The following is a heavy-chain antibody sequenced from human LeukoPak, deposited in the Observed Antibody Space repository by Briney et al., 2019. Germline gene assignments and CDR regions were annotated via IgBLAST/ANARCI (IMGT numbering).Heavy chain of an antibody. CDR1: GFPLSSYA. CDR3: AKARYYYDSSGLDAFDI. J-gene: IGHJ3*02. Sequence: GGSLRLSCAVSGFPLSSYAMSWVRQAPGKGLEWVSATSSSDAGTYYADSVKGRFTISRDNSKNTLYLQMNSLRAEDTAVYYCAKARYYYDSSGLDAFDIWGQGTMVTVSS. D-gene: IGHD3-22*01. V-gene: IGHV3-23*01. CDR2: TSSSDAGT.